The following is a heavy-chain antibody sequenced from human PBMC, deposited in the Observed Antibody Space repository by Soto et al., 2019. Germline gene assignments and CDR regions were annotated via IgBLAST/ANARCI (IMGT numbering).Heavy chain of an antibody. J-gene: IGHJ4*02. D-gene: IGHD2-21*02. V-gene: IGHV4-31*03. CDR3: ARSPPRGTDI. Sequence: QGQLQESGPGVMKPSQTLSLTCTVSGGYIRSGGYYWTWIRQRPGGGLEWLAYIDSSGTTFYNSSLGSRVIISVDTSKNELYLKLTSVTPADTAVYFCARSPPRGTDIWGQGTLITVSP. CDR1: GGYIRSGGYY. CDR2: IDSSGTT.